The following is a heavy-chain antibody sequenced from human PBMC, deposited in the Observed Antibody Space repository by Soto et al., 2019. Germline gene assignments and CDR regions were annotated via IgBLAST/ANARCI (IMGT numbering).Heavy chain of an antibody. V-gene: IGHV3-23*01. CDR1: GFTFSSYA. CDR2: ISGSGGST. J-gene: IGHJ6*02. D-gene: IGHD3-3*01. Sequence: EVQLLESGGGLVQPGGSLRLSCAASGFTFSSYAMSWVRQAPGKGLEWVSAISGSGGSTYYADSVKGRFTISRDNSKNTLYLQMNSLRAEDTAVYYCAKDDVLRFLEWLSYYYYGMDVWGQGTTVTVSS. CDR3: AKDDVLRFLEWLSYYYYGMDV.